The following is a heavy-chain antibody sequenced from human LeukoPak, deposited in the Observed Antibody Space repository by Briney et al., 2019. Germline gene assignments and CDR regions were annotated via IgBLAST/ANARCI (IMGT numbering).Heavy chain of an antibody. V-gene: IGHV3-23*01. CDR3: ARELRAYYYGSGSYPWPHFDY. CDR2: ISGSGGST. Sequence: GGSLRLSCAASGFTFSSYWMSWVRQAPGKGLEWVSAISGSGGSTYYADSVKGRFTISRDNSKNTLYLQMNSLRAEDTAVYYCARELRAYYYGSGSYPWPHFDYWGQGTLVTVSS. J-gene: IGHJ4*02. D-gene: IGHD3-10*01. CDR1: GFTFSSYW.